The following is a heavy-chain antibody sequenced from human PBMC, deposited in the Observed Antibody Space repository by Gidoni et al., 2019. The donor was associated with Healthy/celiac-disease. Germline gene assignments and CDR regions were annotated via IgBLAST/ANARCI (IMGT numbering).Heavy chain of an antibody. CDR3: ARITRDNCNDALFDY. V-gene: IGHV2-26*01. D-gene: IGHD1-20*01. CDR2: IFSNDEK. Sequence: VTWKESGPVLVKPTETLTLTCNVSGVALSNARMGVSWIRQPPGRALEWLAHIFSNDEKSYSTSLKSSLTISKDTSKSQVVLTMTNMDPVDTATYYCARITRDNCNDALFDYWGQGTLVTVSS. CDR1: GVALSNARMG. J-gene: IGHJ4*02.